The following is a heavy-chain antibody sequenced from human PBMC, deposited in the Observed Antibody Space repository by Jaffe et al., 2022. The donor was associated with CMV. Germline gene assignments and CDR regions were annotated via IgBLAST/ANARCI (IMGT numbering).Heavy chain of an antibody. CDR2: IRSKAYGGTT. CDR3: TRGYSSSWFPRGYYYYYYYMDV. V-gene: IGHV3-49*04. J-gene: IGHJ6*03. D-gene: IGHD6-13*01. Sequence: EVQLVESGGGLVQPGRSLRLSCTASGFTFGDYAMSWVRQAPGKGLEWVGFIRSKAYGGTTEYAASVKGRFTISRDDSKSIAYLQMNSLKTEDTAVYYCTRGYSSSWFPRGYYYYYYYMDVWGKGTTVTVSS. CDR1: GFTFGDYA.